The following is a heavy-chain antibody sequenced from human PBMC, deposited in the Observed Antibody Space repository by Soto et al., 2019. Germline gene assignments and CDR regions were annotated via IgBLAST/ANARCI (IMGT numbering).Heavy chain of an antibody. Sequence: EVQLLESGGGLVQPGGSLRLSCAASGFTFGTYAMSWVRQAPGKGLEWVSSISDTAAATYYADSVKGRFTISRDNSKNSLYLQMNSLRAEDTAVYFCAKARMHYYEASDYAPADSWGQGTLVTVSS. V-gene: IGHV3-23*01. CDR3: AKARMHYYEASDYAPADS. D-gene: IGHD3-22*01. J-gene: IGHJ4*02. CDR1: GFTFGTYA. CDR2: ISDTAAAT.